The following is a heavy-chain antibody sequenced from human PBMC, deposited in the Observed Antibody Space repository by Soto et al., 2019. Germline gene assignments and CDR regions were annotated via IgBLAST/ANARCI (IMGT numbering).Heavy chain of an antibody. V-gene: IGHV4-31*03. CDR2: IYYSGST. J-gene: IGHJ3*02. CDR3: ARELNYYDSSGYYPNLAPFDI. Sequence: SETLSLTCTVSGGSISSGGYYWILIRQHPGKGLEWIGYIYYSGSTYYNPSLKSRVTISVDTSKNQFSLKLSSVTAADTAVYYCARELNYYDSSGYYPNLAPFDIWGRGTMVTVSS. D-gene: IGHD3-22*01. CDR1: GGSISSGGYY.